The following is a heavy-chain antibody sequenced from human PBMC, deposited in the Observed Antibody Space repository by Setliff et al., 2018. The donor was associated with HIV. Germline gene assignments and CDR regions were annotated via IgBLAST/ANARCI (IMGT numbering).Heavy chain of an antibody. CDR1: GYSFNIYW. V-gene: IGHV5-51*01. CDR3: ARHRHTAAGTLDAFDI. CDR2: IYPGDSDT. Sequence: PGESLKISCKGSGYSFNIYWIGWVRQMPGKGLEWMGIIYPGDSDTIYSPSFQGQVTISADKSISTAYLQWSALKASDTAIYYCARHRHTAAGTLDAFDIWGQGTVVTVSS. D-gene: IGHD6-13*01. J-gene: IGHJ3*02.